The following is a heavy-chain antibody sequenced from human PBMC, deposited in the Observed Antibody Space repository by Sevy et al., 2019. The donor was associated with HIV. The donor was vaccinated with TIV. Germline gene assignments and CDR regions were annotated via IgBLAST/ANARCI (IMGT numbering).Heavy chain of an antibody. CDR3: AKEAQYSSGWSGAFDI. D-gene: IGHD6-19*01. Sequence: GGSLRLSCAASGFTFSSYAMSWVRQAPGKGLEWVSAISGSGGSTYYADSVKGRFTISRDNSKNTLYLQMNSLRAEDTAVYYCAKEAQYSSGWSGAFDIWGQGTMVTVSS. CDR2: ISGSGGST. V-gene: IGHV3-23*01. J-gene: IGHJ3*02. CDR1: GFTFSSYA.